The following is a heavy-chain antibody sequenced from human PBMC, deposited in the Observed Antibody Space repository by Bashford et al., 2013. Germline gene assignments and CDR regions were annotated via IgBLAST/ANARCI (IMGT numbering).Heavy chain of an antibody. J-gene: IGHJ6*02. V-gene: IGHV3-30*04. Sequence: GSLRLSCAASGFVFSSYAMHWVRQAPGKGLEWVAVMSYDGRNKFYADSVRGRTTISRDNSRNTLSMQMTSLRPEDTAVYYCARGGFCNGGSCRYYYYGMDVWGQGTTVTVSS. CDR3: ARGGFCNGGSCRYYYYGMDV. CDR2: MSYDGRNK. CDR1: GFVFSSYA. D-gene: IGHD2-15*01.